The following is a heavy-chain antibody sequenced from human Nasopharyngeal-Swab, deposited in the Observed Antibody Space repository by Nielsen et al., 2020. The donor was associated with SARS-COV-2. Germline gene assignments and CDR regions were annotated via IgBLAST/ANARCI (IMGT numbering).Heavy chain of an antibody. CDR3: ARDNWQWLVQEYYMDV. J-gene: IGHJ6*03. CDR1: GYTFTSYY. Sequence: ASVKVSCKASGYTFTSYYMHWVRQAPGQGLEWMGIINPSGGSTSYAQKFQGRVTMTRDTSTSTVYMELNSLRAEDTAVYYCARDNWQWLVQEYYMDVWGKGTTVTVSS. V-gene: IGHV1-46*01. D-gene: IGHD6-19*01. CDR2: INPSGGST.